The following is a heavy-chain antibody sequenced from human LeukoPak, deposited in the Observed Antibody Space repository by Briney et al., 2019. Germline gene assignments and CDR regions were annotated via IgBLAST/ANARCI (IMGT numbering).Heavy chain of an antibody. CDR2: ISGSGGST. Sequence: GGSLRLSCAASGFTFSSYAMSWVRQAPGKGLEWVSAISGSGGSTYYADSVKGRFTISRDNSKNTLYLQMNGLRAEDTAVYYCAKDMWQYSSSSVSDYWGQGTLVTVSS. CDR3: AKDMWQYSSSSVSDY. V-gene: IGHV3-23*01. CDR1: GFTFSSYA. J-gene: IGHJ4*02. D-gene: IGHD6-6*01.